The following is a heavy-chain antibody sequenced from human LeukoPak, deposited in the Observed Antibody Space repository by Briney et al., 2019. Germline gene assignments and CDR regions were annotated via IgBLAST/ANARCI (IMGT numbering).Heavy chain of an antibody. Sequence: GGSLRLSCAASGFTFSSYWMSWVRQAPGKGLEWVANIKEDGSEKHYVDSVKGRFTISRDNAKNLMYLRMNSLTAEDTAVYYCARDLPDIWGQGTMVTVS. J-gene: IGHJ3*02. V-gene: IGHV3-7*01. CDR1: GFTFSSYW. CDR2: IKEDGSEK. CDR3: ARDLPDI.